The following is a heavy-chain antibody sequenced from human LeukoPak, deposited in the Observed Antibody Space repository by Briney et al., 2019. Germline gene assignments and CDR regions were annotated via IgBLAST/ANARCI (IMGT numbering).Heavy chain of an antibody. CDR1: GYTFTSYG. D-gene: IGHD6-13*01. Sequence: GASVKVSCKASGYTFTSYGISWVRQAPGQGLEWMGWISAYNGNTNYAQKFQGRVTITADESTSTAYMELSSLRSEDTAVYYCARTSIAAAGNFDYWGQGTLVTVSS. CDR3: ARTSIAAAGNFDY. J-gene: IGHJ4*02. CDR2: ISAYNGNT. V-gene: IGHV1-18*01.